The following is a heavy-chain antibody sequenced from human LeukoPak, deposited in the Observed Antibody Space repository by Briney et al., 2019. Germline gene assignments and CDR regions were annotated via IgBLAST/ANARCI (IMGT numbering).Heavy chain of an antibody. Sequence: SQTLSLTCALSGDSVSSNSAAWNWIRQSPSRGLEWLGRTYYRSKWYNDYAVSVKSRITINPDTSKNQFSLQLNSVTPEDTAVYYCARGSSQIYYYDSSGYSHAFDYWGQGTLVTVSS. CDR2: TYYRSKWYN. V-gene: IGHV6-1*01. D-gene: IGHD3-22*01. CDR1: GDSVSSNSAA. CDR3: ARGSSQIYYYDSSGYSHAFDY. J-gene: IGHJ4*02.